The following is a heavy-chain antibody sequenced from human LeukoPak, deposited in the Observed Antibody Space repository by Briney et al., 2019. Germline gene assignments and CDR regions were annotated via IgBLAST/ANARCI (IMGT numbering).Heavy chain of an antibody. J-gene: IGHJ4*02. CDR2: IYTSGST. V-gene: IGHV4-61*02. Sequence: SETLSLTCTVSGGSISSGNFYWSWIRQPAGKGLEWIGRIYTSGSTNYNPSLKSRVTISVDTSKSQFSLKLSSVTAADTAVYYCARAVQWLPFDYWGLGTLVTVSS. CDR3: ARAVQWLPFDY. D-gene: IGHD5-12*01. CDR1: GGSISSGNFY.